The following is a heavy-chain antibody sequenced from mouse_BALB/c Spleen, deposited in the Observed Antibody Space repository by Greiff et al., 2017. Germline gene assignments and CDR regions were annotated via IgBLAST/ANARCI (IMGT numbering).Heavy chain of an antibody. CDR1: GYSITSDYA. CDR2: ISYSGST. Sequence: EVKVVESGPGLVQPSQSLSLTCTVTGYSITSDYAWNWIRQFPGNKLEWMGYISYSGSTSYNPSLKSRISITRDTSKNQFFLQLNSVTTEDTATYYCARWITTGFDYWGQGTTLTVSS. V-gene: IGHV3-2*02. D-gene: IGHD1-1*01. J-gene: IGHJ2*01. CDR3: ARWITTGFDY.